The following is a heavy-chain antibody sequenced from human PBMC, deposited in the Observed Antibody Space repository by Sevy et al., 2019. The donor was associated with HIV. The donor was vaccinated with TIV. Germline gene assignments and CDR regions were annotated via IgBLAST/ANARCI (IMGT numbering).Heavy chain of an antibody. CDR2: ISSSSNYI. Sequence: GGSLRLSCAASGFTFSSYNMNWVRQAPGKGLEWVSSISSSSNYIYYVDSMKGRFTISRDNAKNTLSLQMNSLRAEDTAVYYCARVVAYCSGGSCFPGYYYGMDVWGQGTTVTVSS. J-gene: IGHJ6*02. CDR3: ARVVAYCSGGSCFPGYYYGMDV. D-gene: IGHD2-15*01. V-gene: IGHV3-21*01. CDR1: GFTFSSYN.